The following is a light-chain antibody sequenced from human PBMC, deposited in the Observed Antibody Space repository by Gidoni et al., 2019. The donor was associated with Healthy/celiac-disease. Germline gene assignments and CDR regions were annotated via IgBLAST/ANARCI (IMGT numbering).Light chain of an antibody. J-gene: IGKJ4*01. V-gene: IGKV2-28*01. CDR1: QSLLHSNGYNY. CDR2: LGS. Sequence: VMTQSPLPLPVTPGEPASISCRSSQSLLHSNGYNYLDWYLQKPGQSPQLLVYLGSNRASGVPDRFSGSGSGTDFTLRISRVEAEDVEVCYWMQALPRTTFGGGTKVEIK. CDR3: MQALPRTT.